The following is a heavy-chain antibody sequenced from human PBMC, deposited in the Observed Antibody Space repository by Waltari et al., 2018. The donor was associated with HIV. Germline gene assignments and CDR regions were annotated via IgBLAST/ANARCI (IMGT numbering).Heavy chain of an antibody. J-gene: IGHJ3*02. CDR2: IYHSGST. CDR3: ARIPVQWLAHINDAFDI. D-gene: IGHD6-19*01. V-gene: IGHV4-38-2*01. CDR1: GYSISSGYY. Sequence: QVQLQESGPGLVKPSETLSLTCAVSGYSISSGYYWGWIRQPPGKGLEWIGSIYHSGSTYYNPSLKSRVTISVDTSKNQFSLKLSSVTAADTAVYYCARIPVQWLAHINDAFDIWGQGTMVTVSS.